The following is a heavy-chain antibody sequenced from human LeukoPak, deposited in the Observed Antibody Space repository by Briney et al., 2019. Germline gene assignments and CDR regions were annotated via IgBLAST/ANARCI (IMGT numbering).Heavy chain of an antibody. D-gene: IGHD3-10*01. J-gene: IGHJ4*02. CDR3: GRRSVRGVIRY. Sequence: PSETLSLTCAVYGGSFSGCHWSWIRQPPGKGLEWIGEIYHSGSTNYNPSLKSRVTISVDTSKNQFSLKLSSVTAADTAVYYCGRRSVRGVIRYWGQGTLVTVSS. CDR2: IYHSGST. V-gene: IGHV4-34*01. CDR1: GGSFSGCH.